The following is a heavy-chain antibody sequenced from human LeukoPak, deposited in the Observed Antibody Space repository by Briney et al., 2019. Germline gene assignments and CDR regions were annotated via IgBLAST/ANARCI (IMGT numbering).Heavy chain of an antibody. J-gene: IGHJ6*02. D-gene: IGHD2-2*01. CDR2: ISSSGSTI. CDR3: ASSQHYYYYYGMDV. Sequence: GGSLRLSCAASGFTFSSYWMSWVRQAPGKGLEWVSYISSSGSTIYYADSVKGRFTISRNNAKNSLYLQMNSLRAEDTAVYYCASSQHYYYYYGMDVWGQGTTVTVSS. V-gene: IGHV3-48*04. CDR1: GFTFSSYW.